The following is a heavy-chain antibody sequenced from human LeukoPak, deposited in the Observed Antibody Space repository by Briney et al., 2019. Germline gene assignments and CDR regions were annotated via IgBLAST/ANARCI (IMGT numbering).Heavy chain of an antibody. Sequence: GGSLRLSCAASGFTFSSYGMHWVRQAPGKGLEWVAVISYDGRNKYCADSVKGRFTISRDDSENALYLQMNSLRAEDTALYYCARDYCSTSFCYDNWGQGTLVTVSS. CDR2: ISYDGRNK. J-gene: IGHJ4*02. V-gene: IGHV3-30*03. CDR1: GFTFSSYG. D-gene: IGHD2-2*01. CDR3: ARDYCSTSFCYDN.